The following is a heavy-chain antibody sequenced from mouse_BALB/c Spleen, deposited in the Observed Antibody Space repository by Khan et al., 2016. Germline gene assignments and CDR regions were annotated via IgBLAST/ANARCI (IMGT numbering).Heavy chain of an antibody. CDR2: INTYTGEP. CDR1: GYTFTNYG. J-gene: IGHJ1*01. Sequence: QIQLVQSGPELKKPGETVKISCKASGYTFTNYGMNWVKQAPGKGLKWMGWINTYTGEPTYADDFKGRFAFSLETSASTAYLQINNLKNEDTATYFCARTWYDYFYWYFDVWGAGTTVTVSS. CDR3: ARTWYDYFYWYFDV. D-gene: IGHD2-4*01. V-gene: IGHV9-3-1*01.